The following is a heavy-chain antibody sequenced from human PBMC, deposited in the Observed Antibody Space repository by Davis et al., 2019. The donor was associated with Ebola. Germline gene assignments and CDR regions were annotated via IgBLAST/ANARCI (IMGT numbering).Heavy chain of an antibody. Sequence: GGSLRLSCAASGFTFSIYAMNWVRQAPGKGLEWVTTISYDGNNIYYADSVKGRFTISRDNSKNTLYLQMNNLRPEDTAVYYCARDGRYYDFWSGPPVHIYGLDVWGKGTTVTVSS. D-gene: IGHD3-3*01. J-gene: IGHJ6*04. CDR1: GFTFSIYA. V-gene: IGHV3-30-3*01. CDR2: ISYDGNNI. CDR3: ARDGRYYDFWSGPPVHIYGLDV.